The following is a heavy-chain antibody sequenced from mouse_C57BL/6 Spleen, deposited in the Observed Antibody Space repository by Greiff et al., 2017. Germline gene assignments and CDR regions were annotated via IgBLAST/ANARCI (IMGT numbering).Heavy chain of an antibody. J-gene: IGHJ2*01. V-gene: IGHV1-69*01. CDR3: ATSLFPGFAY. CDR1: GYTFTSYW. D-gene: IGHD6-1*01. CDR2: IDPSDSYT. Sequence: QVQLQQPGAELVMPGASVKLSCKASGYTFTSYWMHWVKQRPGQGLEWIGEIDPSDSYTNYNQKFKGKATLTVDKSSSTAYMQLSSLTSEDSAVYYCATSLFPGFAYWGQGTILTVSA.